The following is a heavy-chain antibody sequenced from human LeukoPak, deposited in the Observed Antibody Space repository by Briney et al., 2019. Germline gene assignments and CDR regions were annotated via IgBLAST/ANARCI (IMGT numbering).Heavy chain of an antibody. J-gene: IGHJ4*02. V-gene: IGHV4-31*03. CDR2: IYYSGST. CDR3: ARDKELVDGDQRVNYFDY. D-gene: IGHD4-17*01. Sequence: SETLSLTCTVSGGSISSGGYYWSWIRQHPGKGLEWIGYIYYSGSTYYNPSLKSRVTISVDTSKNQFSLKLSSVTAADTAVYYCARDKELVDGDQRVNYFDYWGQGTLVTVSS. CDR1: GGSISSGGYY.